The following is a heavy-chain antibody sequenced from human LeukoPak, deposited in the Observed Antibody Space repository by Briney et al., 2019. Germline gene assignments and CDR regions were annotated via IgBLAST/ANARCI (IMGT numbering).Heavy chain of an antibody. CDR2: VYYSGST. D-gene: IGHD5-12*01. CDR1: GDPISSYLDYTNYK. CDR3: AREYSGFDY. V-gene: IGHV4-61*01. Sequence: SETLSLTCTLSGDPISSYLDYTNYKWTWIRQPPGKGLEWIGYVYYSGSTNYNPSLKRQVTISVDTSYNQFSLKLTSVTAADTAVYYCAREYSGFDYWGQGTLVTVSS. J-gene: IGHJ4*02.